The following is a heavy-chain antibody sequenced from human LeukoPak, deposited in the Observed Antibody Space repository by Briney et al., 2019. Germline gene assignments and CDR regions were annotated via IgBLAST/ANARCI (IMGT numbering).Heavy chain of an antibody. CDR1: GFTFSRYD. CDR3: ARDAQWLVPEGYYYYMDV. Sequence: GSLRLSCAGSGFTFSRYDMNWFRQAPGKGLERVSSISSRSSYIFYADSVKGRFTISRDNAKNSLYLQMNSLGAEDTAVYYCARDAQWLVPEGYYYYMDVWGKGTTVTVS. J-gene: IGHJ6*03. D-gene: IGHD6-19*01. V-gene: IGHV3-21*01. CDR2: ISSRSSYI.